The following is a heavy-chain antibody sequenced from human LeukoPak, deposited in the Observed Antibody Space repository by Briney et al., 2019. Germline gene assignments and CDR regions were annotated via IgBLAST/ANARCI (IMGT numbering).Heavy chain of an antibody. J-gene: IGHJ4*02. CDR1: GFTFSSYA. CDR3: ARDRGGYCSSTSCYLVY. Sequence: PGRSLRLSCAASGFTFSSYAMHWVRQAPGKGLEWVAVISYDGSNKYYADSVKGRFTISRDNSKNTLYLQMNSLRAEDTAVYYCARDRGGYCSSTSCYLVYWGQGTLVTVSS. V-gene: IGHV3-30-3*01. D-gene: IGHD2-2*01. CDR2: ISYDGSNK.